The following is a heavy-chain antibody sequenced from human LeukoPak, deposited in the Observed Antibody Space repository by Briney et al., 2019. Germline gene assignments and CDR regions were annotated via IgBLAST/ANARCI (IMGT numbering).Heavy chain of an antibody. CDR1: GFTFSSYA. D-gene: IGHD6-19*01. CDR3: AKYSGGWSFEY. CDR2: IKEDGSEK. Sequence: PGGSLRLSCAASGFTFSSYAMSWVRQAPGKGLEWVANIKEDGSEKRYVDSVKGRFTISRDNAKNSLYLEMNSLRAEDTAVYYCAKYSGGWSFEYWGQGTLVTVSS. V-gene: IGHV3-7*05. J-gene: IGHJ4*02.